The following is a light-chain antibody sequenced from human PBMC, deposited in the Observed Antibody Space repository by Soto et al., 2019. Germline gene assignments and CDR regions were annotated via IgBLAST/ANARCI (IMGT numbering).Light chain of an antibody. J-gene: IGKJ4*01. CDR3: HQRSDWPPLT. CDR2: DAS. V-gene: IGKV3-11*01. CDR1: QSVNNY. Sequence: EIVLTQSPATLSLSPGERATLSCRASQSVNNYLAWYQQKPGQAPRLLIYDASIRAAGIPDRFSGSGSGTDFTLTISSLDPEDFAVYYCHQRSDWPPLTFGGGTKVEIK.